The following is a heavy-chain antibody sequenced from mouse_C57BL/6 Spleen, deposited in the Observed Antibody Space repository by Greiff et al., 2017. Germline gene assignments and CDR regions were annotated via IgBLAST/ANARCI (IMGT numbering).Heavy chain of an antibody. Sequence: EVMLVESGGDLVKPGGSLKLSCAASGFTFSSYGMSWVRQTPDKRLEWVATISSGGSYTYYPDSVKGRFTISRDNAKNTLYLQMSSLKSEDTAMYYCARRGTTVGDWYFEVWGTGTTVTVSS. D-gene: IGHD1-1*01. V-gene: IGHV5-6*02. J-gene: IGHJ1*03. CDR1: GFTFSSYG. CDR2: ISSGGSYT. CDR3: ARRGTTVGDWYFEV.